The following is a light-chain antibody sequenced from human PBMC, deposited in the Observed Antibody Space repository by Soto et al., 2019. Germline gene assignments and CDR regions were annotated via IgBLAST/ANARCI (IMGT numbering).Light chain of an antibody. V-gene: IGKV1-39*01. Sequence: GDRVTITCRASQSISSYLNWYQQKPGKAPKLLIYAASSLQSGVPSRFSGSGSGTDFTLTISSLQPEDVATYYCQKYNRAPPLTFGGGTKVDIK. J-gene: IGKJ4*01. CDR2: AAS. CDR3: QKYNRAPPLT. CDR1: QSISSY.